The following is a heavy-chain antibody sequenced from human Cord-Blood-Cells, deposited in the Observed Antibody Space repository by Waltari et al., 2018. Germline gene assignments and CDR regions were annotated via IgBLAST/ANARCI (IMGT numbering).Heavy chain of an antibody. V-gene: IGHV4-34*01. CDR3: ARVNYYGSGSYTIDY. CDR2: INHSGSP. D-gene: IGHD3-10*01. CDR1: GGSFSGYY. Sequence: QVQLQQWGAGLLKPSETLSLTCAVYGGSFSGYYWSWIRQPPGKGLEWIGEINHSGSPNYNPSLKRRVTISVDTSKNQFSLKLSSVTAADTAVYYCARVNYYGSGSYTIDYWGQGTLVTVSS. J-gene: IGHJ4*02.